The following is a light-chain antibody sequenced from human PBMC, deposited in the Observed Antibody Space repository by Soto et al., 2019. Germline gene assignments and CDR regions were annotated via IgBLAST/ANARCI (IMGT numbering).Light chain of an antibody. CDR2: GAS. Sequence: EIVMTQSPATLSVSPGERAALSCRASQTVSSTLAWYQQKPGQAPRLLISGASTRATDIPARFSGSGSGTEFTLTISSLQSEDFAVYYCQQYYNWPRTFGQGTKVEIK. V-gene: IGKV3-15*01. J-gene: IGKJ1*01. CDR1: QTVSST. CDR3: QQYYNWPRT.